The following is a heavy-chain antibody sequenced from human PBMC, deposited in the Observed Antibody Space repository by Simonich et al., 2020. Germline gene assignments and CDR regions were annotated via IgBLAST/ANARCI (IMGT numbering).Heavy chain of an antibody. V-gene: IGHV1-2*06. CDR2: INPNSGGT. Sequence: GAEVKKPGASVKVSCKASGYTFTGYFMHWVRQAPGQGLVWVGRINPNSGGTNYAQKFQGRVTMTRDTSISTAYMELSRLRSDDTAVYYCARVPGIYYYYGMDVWGQGTTVTVSS. J-gene: IGHJ6*02. CDR3: ARVPGIYYYYGMDV. CDR1: GYTFTGYF. D-gene: IGHD3-10*01.